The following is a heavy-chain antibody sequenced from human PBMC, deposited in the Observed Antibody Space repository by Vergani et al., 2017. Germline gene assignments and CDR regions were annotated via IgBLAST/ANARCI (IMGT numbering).Heavy chain of an antibody. D-gene: IGHD3-10*01. CDR1: GFTFSSYA. Sequence: QVQLVESGGGVVQPGGSLRLSCAASGFTFSSYAMHWVRQAPGKGLEWVAVISYDGSNKYYADSVKGRFTISRDNSKNTLYRQMNSLRAEDTAVYYCARDGWVVRGVINYYYYYYGMDVWGQGTTVTVSS. J-gene: IGHJ6*02. CDR2: ISYDGSNK. V-gene: IGHV3-30*11. CDR3: ARDGWVVRGVINYYYYYYGMDV.